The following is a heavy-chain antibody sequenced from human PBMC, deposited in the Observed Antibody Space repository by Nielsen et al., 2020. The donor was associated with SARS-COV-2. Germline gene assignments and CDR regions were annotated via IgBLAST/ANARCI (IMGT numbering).Heavy chain of an antibody. CDR2: ITPDGITT. Sequence: GESLKISCAASGFTFSTHAMNWVRQAPGKGLEWVAAITPDGITTFYADSGKGRFTISRDNSKNTLFLQMNSLRAEDTAVYYCTKRGLCSSANCYHHLDSWGLGTLVTVSS. CDR1: GFTFSTHA. V-gene: IGHV3-23*01. D-gene: IGHD2-2*01. CDR3: TKRGLCSSANCYHHLDS. J-gene: IGHJ4*02.